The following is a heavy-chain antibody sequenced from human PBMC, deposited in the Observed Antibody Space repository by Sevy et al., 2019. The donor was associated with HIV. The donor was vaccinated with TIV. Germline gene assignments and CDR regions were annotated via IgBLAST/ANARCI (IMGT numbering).Heavy chain of an antibody. Sequence: GGSLRLPCAASGFTFSRYGMHWVRQAPGKGLEWVAFIRYDGSTKYYTESVKGLFTISRDNSKNTLYLQMNSLRTEDTAVYYCAKGPSPMITFGGVADYWGQGTLVTVSS. CDR1: GFTFSRYG. J-gene: IGHJ4*02. CDR2: IRYDGSTK. D-gene: IGHD3-16*01. CDR3: AKGPSPMITFGGVADY. V-gene: IGHV3-30*02.